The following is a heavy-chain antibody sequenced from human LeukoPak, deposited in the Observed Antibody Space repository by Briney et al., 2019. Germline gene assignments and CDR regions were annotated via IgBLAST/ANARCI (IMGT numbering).Heavy chain of an antibody. Sequence: GASMKVSCKASGYCFTGYYIHWVRQAPGQGLEWMGWINRDGGVTKSAQKLQGRVTMATDTSTSTAYMELRSLRSDDTAVYYCAKDVPPPHDGAMIVVVKDYYYMDVWGKGTTVTVS. D-gene: IGHD3-22*01. CDR1: GYCFTGYY. J-gene: IGHJ6*03. V-gene: IGHV1-2*02. CDR2: INRDGGVT. CDR3: AKDVPPPHDGAMIVVVKDYYYMDV.